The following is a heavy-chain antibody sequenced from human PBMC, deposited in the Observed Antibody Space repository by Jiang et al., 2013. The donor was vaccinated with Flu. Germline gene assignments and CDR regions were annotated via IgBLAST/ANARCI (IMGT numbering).Heavy chain of an antibody. J-gene: IGHJ1*01. CDR1: GFNFRSYS. V-gene: IGHV3-21*06. D-gene: IGHD5-12*01. Sequence: VQLLESGGGLVKPGGSLRLSCVASGFNFRSYSLNWVRQTPGKGLEWVSSISSSATNINYADSVRGRFTISRDNTKNTVYLQMNSLRAEDTAVYYCARDLGYSGYDEYFQYWGQGTLVTVSS. CDR3: ARDLGYSGYDEYFQY. CDR2: ISSSATNI.